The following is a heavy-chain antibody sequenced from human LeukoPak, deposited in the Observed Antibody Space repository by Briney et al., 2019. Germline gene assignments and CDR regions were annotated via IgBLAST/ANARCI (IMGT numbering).Heavy chain of an antibody. CDR3: ARWYCSSTSCPFDY. V-gene: IGHV4-4*07. CDR2: IYTSGST. CDR1: GGSISSYY. Sequence: SETLSLTCTVSGGSISSYYWSWIRQPARKGLEWIGRIYTSGSTNYNPSLKSRVTMSVDTSKNQFSLKLSSVTAADTAVYYCARWYCSSTSCPFDYWGQGTLVTVSS. J-gene: IGHJ4*02. D-gene: IGHD2-2*01.